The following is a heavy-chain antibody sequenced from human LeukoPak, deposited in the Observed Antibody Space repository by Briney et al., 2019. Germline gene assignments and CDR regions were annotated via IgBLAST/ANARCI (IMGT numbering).Heavy chain of an antibody. J-gene: IGHJ5*02. V-gene: IGHV3-23*01. D-gene: IGHD4-17*01. CDR3: AKDLPGTVTTYLGWFDP. CDR2: ISGSGGST. CDR1: GFTFSSYA. Sequence: GGSLRLSCAASGFTFSSYAMSWVRQAPGKGLEWVSAISGSGGSTYYADSVKGRFTISRDNSKNTLYLQMNSLRAEDTAVYYCAKDLPGTVTTYLGWFDPWGQGTLSPSPQ.